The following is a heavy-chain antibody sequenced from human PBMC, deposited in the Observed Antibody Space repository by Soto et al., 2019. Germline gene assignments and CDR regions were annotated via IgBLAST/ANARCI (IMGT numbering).Heavy chain of an antibody. J-gene: IGHJ5*02. CDR2: IDPRDSYT. Sequence: GESLKISCTGFGYTFTTFWISWVRQMPGRGLEWMGRIDPRDSYTNYSPSFQGHVTISVDKSISTAYLQWGSLKASDTAMYYCAGPYCSSSTCDSWFDPWGQGTLVTVSS. CDR3: AGPYCSSSTCDSWFDP. D-gene: IGHD2-2*01. V-gene: IGHV5-10-1*01. CDR1: GYTFTTFW.